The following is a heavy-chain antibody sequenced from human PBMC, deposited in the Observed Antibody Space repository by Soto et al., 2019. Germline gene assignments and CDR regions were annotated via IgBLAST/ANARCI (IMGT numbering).Heavy chain of an antibody. CDR3: ARDLRFAILPRDY. V-gene: IGHV3-48*01. CDR1: GFTFSSYS. J-gene: IGHJ4*02. Sequence: GGSLRLSCAASGFTFSSYSMNWVRQAPGKGLEWVSYVSSSSSTIYYADSVKGRFTISRDNAKNSLYLQMNSLRAEDTAVYYCARDLRFAILPRDYWGQGTLVTVSS. D-gene: IGHD2-2*01. CDR2: VSSSSSTI.